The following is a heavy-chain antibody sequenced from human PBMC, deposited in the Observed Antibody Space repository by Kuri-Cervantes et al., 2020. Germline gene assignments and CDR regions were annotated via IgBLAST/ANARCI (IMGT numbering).Heavy chain of an antibody. CDR2: SSDNT. V-gene: IGHV3-23*01. CDR3: AKDPLGYGRHYFDS. J-gene: IGHJ4*02. CDR1: GFTFSSYA. Sequence: TCAASGFTFSSYAMSWVRQAPGKGLEWVSTSSDNTYYADSVKGRFTISRDNSKNTLYLQMNSLRAEDTAIYYCAKDPLGYGRHYFDSWGQGTLVTVSS. D-gene: IGHD5-18*01.